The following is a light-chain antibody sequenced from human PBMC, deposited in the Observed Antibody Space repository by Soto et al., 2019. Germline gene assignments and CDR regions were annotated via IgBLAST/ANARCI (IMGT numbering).Light chain of an antibody. CDR3: QQRSNWPRYT. Sequence: EIVLTQSPATLSLSPGERATLSCRASQSVSSYLAWYQQKPGQAPRLLIYDASNRATGIPARFSGIGSGTDFTLTISSLEPEDFAVNYCQQRSNWPRYTFGQGTKLEIK. CDR2: DAS. V-gene: IGKV3-11*01. J-gene: IGKJ2*01. CDR1: QSVSSY.